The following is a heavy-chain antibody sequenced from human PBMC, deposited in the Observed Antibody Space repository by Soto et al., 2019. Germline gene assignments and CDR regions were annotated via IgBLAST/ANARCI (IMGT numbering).Heavy chain of an antibody. V-gene: IGHV4-39*07. J-gene: IGHJ4*02. CDR3: ARVGVVPAAMPSYYFDY. CDR1: GGSISSSSYY. CDR2: IFYSGST. D-gene: IGHD2-2*01. Sequence: SETLSLTCTVSGGSISSSSYYWGWIRQPPGKGLEWIGSIFYSGSTNYNPSLKSRVTISVDTSKNQFSLKLSSVTAADTAVYYCARVGVVPAAMPSYYFDYWGQGTLVTVSS.